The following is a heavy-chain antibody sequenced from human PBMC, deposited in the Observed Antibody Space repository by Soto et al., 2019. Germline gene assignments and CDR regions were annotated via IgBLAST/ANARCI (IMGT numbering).Heavy chain of an antibody. D-gene: IGHD1-1*01. CDR3: AREEGNWNDENRYYYYYGMDV. J-gene: IGHJ6*02. Sequence: QVQLQEPGPGLVKPSQTLSLTCTVSGGSISSGDYYWSWIRQPPGKGLEWIGYIYYSGSTYYNPSLKSRVTIAVDTSKNQFSLKLSSVTAADTAVYYCAREEGNWNDENRYYYYYGMDVWGQGTTVTVSS. CDR2: IYYSGST. V-gene: IGHV4-30-4*01. CDR1: GGSISSGDYY.